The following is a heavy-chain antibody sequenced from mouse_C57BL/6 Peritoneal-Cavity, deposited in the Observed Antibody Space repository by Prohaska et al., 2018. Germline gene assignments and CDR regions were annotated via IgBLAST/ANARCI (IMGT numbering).Heavy chain of an antibody. CDR1: GYTFTSYW. D-gene: IGHD1-1*01. CDR3: ARTLYYGRSSFAY. J-gene: IGHJ3*01. V-gene: IGHV1-72*01. CDR2: IDLKSGGT. Sequence: QVQLQHPGAELVKPGASVKLSCKASGYTFTSYWMHWVKQRPGRGLEWIGRIDLKSGGTKYKWKFKSKATLTVDKPSSTAYMQLSSLTSEDSAVYYCARTLYYGRSSFAYWGQGTLVTASA.